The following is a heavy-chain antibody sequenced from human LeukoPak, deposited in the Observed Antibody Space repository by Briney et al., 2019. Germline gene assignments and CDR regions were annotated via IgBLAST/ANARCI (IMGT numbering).Heavy chain of an antibody. J-gene: IGHJ4*02. Sequence: GGSLRLSCAASGFTFSSYGMHWVRQAPGKGLEWVAVIWYDGSNKYYADSVKGRFTISRDNSKNTLYLQMNSLRAEDTAVYYCAKDSAIPNYYFDYWGQGTLVTVSS. CDR1: GFTFSSYG. V-gene: IGHV3-33*06. CDR3: AKDSAIPNYYFDY. CDR2: IWYDGSNK. D-gene: IGHD2-2*01.